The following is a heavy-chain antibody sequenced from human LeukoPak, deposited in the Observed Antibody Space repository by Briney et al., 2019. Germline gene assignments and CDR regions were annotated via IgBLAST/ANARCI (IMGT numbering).Heavy chain of an antibody. CDR2: IYHSGST. Sequence: SETLSLTCTVSGYSISSGYYWGWIRQPPGKGLEWIGSIYHSGSTYYNPSLKSRVTISVDRSKNQFSLKLSSVTAADTAVYYCARGGKTTFDAFDIWGQGTMVTVSS. D-gene: IGHD4-11*01. CDR3: ARGGKTTFDAFDI. V-gene: IGHV4-38-2*02. CDR1: GYSISSGYY. J-gene: IGHJ3*02.